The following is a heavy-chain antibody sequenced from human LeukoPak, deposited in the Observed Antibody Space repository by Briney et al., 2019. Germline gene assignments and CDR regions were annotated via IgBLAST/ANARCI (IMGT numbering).Heavy chain of an antibody. J-gene: IGHJ5*02. CDR1: GRSISSYY. V-gene: IGHV4-59*01. D-gene: IGHD2-21*02. Sequence: SETLSPTCTVSGRSISSYYWSWIRQPPGRGLEWIGYIYYSGSTHYNPSLKSRVTISVDTSKNQFSLKLSSVTAADTAVYYCAGGDPNWFDPWGQGTLVTVSS. CDR3: AGGDPNWFDP. CDR2: IYYSGST.